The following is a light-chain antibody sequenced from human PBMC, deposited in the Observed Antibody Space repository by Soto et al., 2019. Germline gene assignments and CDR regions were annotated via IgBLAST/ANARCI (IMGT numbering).Light chain of an antibody. J-gene: IGKJ4*01. CDR2: GAS. Sequence: EIVLTQSPGPLSLSPGERATLFCRASQSLSSTYLAWYQQRPGQAPRLLIFGASNRATGIPDRFRGSGSGTDFTLTISRLEPGDFAVYYCQQYGSSPLTFGGGTKVDIK. V-gene: IGKV3-20*01. CDR3: QQYGSSPLT. CDR1: QSLSSTY.